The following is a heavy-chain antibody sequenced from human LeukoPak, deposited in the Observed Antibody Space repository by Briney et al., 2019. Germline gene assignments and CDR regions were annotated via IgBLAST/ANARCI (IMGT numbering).Heavy chain of an antibody. D-gene: IGHD5-12*01. CDR3: ARDLIVATISSGWFDP. J-gene: IGHJ5*02. Sequence: ASVKVSCKASGYTFTSFVINWVRQAPGQGLEWMGWISAYNGNTNYAQKLQGRVTMTTDTSTSTAYMELRSLRFDDTAVYYCARDLIVATISSGWFDPWGQGTLVTVSS. CDR2: ISAYNGNT. CDR1: GYTFTSFV. V-gene: IGHV1-18*01.